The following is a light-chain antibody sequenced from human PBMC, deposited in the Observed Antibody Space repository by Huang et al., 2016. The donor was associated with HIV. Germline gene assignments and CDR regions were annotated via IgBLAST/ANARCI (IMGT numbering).Light chain of an antibody. J-gene: IGKJ3*01. Sequence: DIVMTQSPLSLSVTPGEPASISCRSSQSLLHTFVYNCLPWYVQRPGQSPQLLLSLGSDRAAGVPDRFRGSGSGTDCTLRISSVESGDVVVYYCMQTLQTPFTFGPGTKVHIK. CDR2: LGS. CDR1: QSLLHTFVYNC. CDR3: MQTLQTPFT. V-gene: IGKV2-28*01.